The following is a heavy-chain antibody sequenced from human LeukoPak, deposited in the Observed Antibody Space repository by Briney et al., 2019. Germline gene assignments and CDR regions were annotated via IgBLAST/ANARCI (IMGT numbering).Heavy chain of an antibody. CDR1: GCSFNDYY. CDR3: ARGQVPAARRYNWFDP. CDR2: INDRGET. D-gene: IGHD2-2*01. J-gene: IGHJ5*02. Sequence: PSETLSLTCAVYGCSFNDYYWNWVRQPPGKGREWIGEINDRGETNYSPSLKSRVTISVDLSKKQFSLTLPSMIAADTAIYYCARGQVPAARRYNWFDPWGQGTLVTVSS. V-gene: IGHV4-34*01.